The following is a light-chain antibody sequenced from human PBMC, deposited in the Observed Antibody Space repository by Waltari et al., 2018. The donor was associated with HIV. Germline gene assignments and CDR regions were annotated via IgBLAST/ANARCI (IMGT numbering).Light chain of an antibody. V-gene: IGLV2-8*01. CDR2: EFT. Sequence: QSALTQPPYASGSPGQSVTISCTGPISDVDGYAYVSWYQKQPGKAPKLMIDEFTRRPSGVPVRFSGSKSANTCVLTVSGLQAEDEADYSCTSYTRSTNLLFGGGTKLTVL. J-gene: IGLJ2*01. CDR3: TSYTRSTNLL. CDR1: ISDVDGYAY.